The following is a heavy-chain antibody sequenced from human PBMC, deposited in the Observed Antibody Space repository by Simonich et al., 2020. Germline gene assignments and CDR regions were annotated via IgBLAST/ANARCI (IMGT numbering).Heavy chain of an antibody. CDR1: GGSISSYY. CDR3: ARLPDY. V-gene: IGHV4-59*08. Sequence: QVQLQESGPGLVKPSETLSLTCTVSGGSISSYYWSWIRQPPGKGLEWIGYIYYSGSPNYNPSLKSRVTISVDTSKNQFSLKLSSVTAADTAVYYCARLPDYWGQGTLVTVSS. J-gene: IGHJ4*02. CDR2: IYYSGSP.